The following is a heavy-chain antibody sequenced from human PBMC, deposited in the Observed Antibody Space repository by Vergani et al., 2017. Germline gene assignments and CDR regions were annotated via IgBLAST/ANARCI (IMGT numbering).Heavy chain of an antibody. CDR2: IYHSGST. Sequence: QVQLQESGPGLVKPSETLSLTCAVSGYSISSGYYWGWIRQPPGKGLEWIGSIYHSGSTYYNPSLKSRATISVDTSKNQFSLKLSSVTAADTAVYYCARLGELPDWFWFDPWGQGTLVTVSS. CDR3: ARLGELPDWFWFDP. D-gene: IGHD1-7*01. V-gene: IGHV4-38-2*01. CDR1: GYSISSGYY. J-gene: IGHJ5*02.